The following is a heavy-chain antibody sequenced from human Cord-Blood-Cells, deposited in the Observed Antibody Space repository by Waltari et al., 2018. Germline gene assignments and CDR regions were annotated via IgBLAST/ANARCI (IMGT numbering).Heavy chain of an antibody. Sequence: QVQLVQSGAEVKKPGASVKVSCKASGYPFTSYDINWVRQAPGQGLEWMGWMNPNSGNTGYAQKFQGRVTMTRNTSISTAYMELSSLRSEDTAVYYCARQSPGITAAGPGFDYWGQGTLVTVSS. CDR1: GYPFTSYD. V-gene: IGHV1-8*01. D-gene: IGHD6-13*01. CDR2: MNPNSGNT. CDR3: ARQSPGITAAGPGFDY. J-gene: IGHJ4*02.